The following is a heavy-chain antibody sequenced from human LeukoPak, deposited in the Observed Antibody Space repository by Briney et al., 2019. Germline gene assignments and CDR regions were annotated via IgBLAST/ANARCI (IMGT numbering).Heavy chain of an antibody. CDR1: GFTFSSYW. CDR2: IKQDGSEK. J-gene: IGHJ5*02. Sequence: GGSLRLSCAASGFTFSSYWMSWVRQAPGKGLEWVANIKQDGSEKYYVDSVKGRFTIPRDNAKNSLYLQMNSLRAEDTAVYYCARGLRLWFGHLWGQGTVVIVSA. CDR3: ARGLRLWFGHL. D-gene: IGHD3-10*01. V-gene: IGHV3-7*04.